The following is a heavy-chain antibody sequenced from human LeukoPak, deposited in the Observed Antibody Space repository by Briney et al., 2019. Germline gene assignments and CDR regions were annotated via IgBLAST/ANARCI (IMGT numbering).Heavy chain of an antibody. D-gene: IGHD5-12*01. CDR2: FSGRGGST. J-gene: IGHJ4*02. Sequence: SGGSLRLSCAASGFTLSSYAMSWVRQAPGKGVEWVSPFSGRGGSTYYTHSVKGRFTLSGDNSKKTLYLQKNTLRAEHTAVYYFAKDAEWLRFFRGFDYWGRGTLVSVSS. CDR1: GFTLSSYA. CDR3: AKDAEWLRFFRGFDY. V-gene: IGHV3-23*01.